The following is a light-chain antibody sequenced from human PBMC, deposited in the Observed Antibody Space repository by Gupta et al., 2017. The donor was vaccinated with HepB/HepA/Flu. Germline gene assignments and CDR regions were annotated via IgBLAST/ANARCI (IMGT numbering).Light chain of an antibody. Sequence: MVMRQCLRSRTVTPGLRASVSCRSSQTLRHSNGYNYLDWYLQTPGQSPQLLIYLGSNRASGIPDRFSGSGSGTDFTLKISRVEAEDVGVYYCMQALQTPPSFGQETKLEIK. CDR1: QTLRHSNGYNY. J-gene: IGKJ2*03. CDR3: MQALQTPPS. CDR2: LGS. V-gene: IGKV2-28*01.